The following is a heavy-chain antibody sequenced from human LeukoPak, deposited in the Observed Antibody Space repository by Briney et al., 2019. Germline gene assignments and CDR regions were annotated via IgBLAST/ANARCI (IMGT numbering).Heavy chain of an antibody. CDR2: INHSGST. D-gene: IGHD3-3*01. CDR3: ARGPRITIFGVAYNWFDP. J-gene: IGHJ5*02. Sequence: SETLSLTCAVYGGSFSGYYWSWIRQPPVKGLEWIGEINHSGSTNYNPSLKSRVTISVDTSKNQFSLKLSSVTAADTAVYYCARGPRITIFGVAYNWFDPWGQGTLVTVSS. CDR1: GGSFSGYY. V-gene: IGHV4-34*01.